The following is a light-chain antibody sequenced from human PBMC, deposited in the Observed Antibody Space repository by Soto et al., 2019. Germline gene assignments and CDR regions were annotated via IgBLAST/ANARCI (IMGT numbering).Light chain of an antibody. CDR2: GVS. Sequence: QSALTQPASVSGSPGQSITISCTGTISDFVVYNYVSWYQQHPGKAPKLMIYGVSNRPSGVSNRFSGSKSGNTASLTISGLQADDEADYYCSSHTISSALQVFRTGTKVTVL. CDR3: SSHTISSALQV. V-gene: IGLV2-14*01. CDR1: ISDFVVYNY. J-gene: IGLJ1*01.